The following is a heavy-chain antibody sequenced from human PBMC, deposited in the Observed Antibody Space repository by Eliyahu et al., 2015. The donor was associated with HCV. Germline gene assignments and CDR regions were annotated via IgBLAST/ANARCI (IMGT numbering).Heavy chain of an antibody. CDR3: ARRDGYNPINFDY. Sequence: QLQLQESGPGLVKPSETLSLTCTVSGGSIXSSSYYWGWIRQPPGKGLEWIGSIYYSGGTYYNPSLKSRVTISVDTSKNQFSLKLSSVTAADTAVYYCARRDGYNPINFDYWGQGTLVTVSS. J-gene: IGHJ4*02. CDR2: IYYSGGT. D-gene: IGHD5-24*01. V-gene: IGHV4-39*01. CDR1: GGSIXSSSYY.